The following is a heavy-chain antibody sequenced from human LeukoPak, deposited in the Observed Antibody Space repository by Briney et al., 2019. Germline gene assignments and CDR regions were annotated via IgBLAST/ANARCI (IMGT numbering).Heavy chain of an antibody. D-gene: IGHD3-10*01. Sequence: SCKASGYTFTSYGISWVRQAPGKGLELVALMWSDGSKTSYADSVKGRFTISRDKSKNTLYLQMSSLRAEDTAVYYCVRERIYFGSGQGLSDARLFYYYGLDVWGQGTTVTVSS. CDR2: MWSDGSKT. CDR1: GYTFTSYG. J-gene: IGHJ6*02. CDR3: VRERIYFGSGQGLSDARLFYYYGLDV. V-gene: IGHV3-33*01.